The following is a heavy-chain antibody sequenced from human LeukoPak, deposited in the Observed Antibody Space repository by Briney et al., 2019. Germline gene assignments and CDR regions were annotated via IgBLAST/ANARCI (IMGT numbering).Heavy chain of an antibody. CDR1: GFTFSSYW. J-gene: IGHJ4*02. D-gene: IGHD6-6*01. CDR2: MNLDGSER. CDR3: ARGTRASSSLSDY. V-gene: IGHV3-7*05. Sequence: GGSLRLSCAASGFTFSSYWMNWVRQAPGKGLEWVANMNLDGSERYYVDSVRGRFTISRDNAKNSLYLQINSLRAEDTAVYFCARGTRASSSLSDYWGQGSLVTVSS.